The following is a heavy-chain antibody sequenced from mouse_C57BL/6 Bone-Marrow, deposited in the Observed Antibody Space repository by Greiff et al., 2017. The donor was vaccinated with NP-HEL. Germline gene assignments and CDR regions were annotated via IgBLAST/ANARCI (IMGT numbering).Heavy chain of an antibody. J-gene: IGHJ4*01. CDR1: GYTFTDYN. Sequence: VQLQQSGPELVKPGASVKIPCKASGYTFTDYNMDWVKQSPGKSLEWIGDINPNNGGTIYNQKFKGKATLTVDKSSSTAYMELRSLTSEDTAVYYCVRGYYHFYDYAMDYWGQGTSVTVSS. CDR3: VRGYYHFYDYAMDY. D-gene: IGHD2-1*01. CDR2: INPNNGGT. V-gene: IGHV1-18*01.